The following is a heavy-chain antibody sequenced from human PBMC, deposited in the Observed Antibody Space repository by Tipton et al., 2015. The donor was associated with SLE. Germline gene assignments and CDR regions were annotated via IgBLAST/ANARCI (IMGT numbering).Heavy chain of an antibody. D-gene: IGHD2-15*01. Sequence: TLSLTCTVSGGSISSSSYYWGWVRQPPGKGLEWIGSIYYSGSTYYNPSLKSRVTISVDTSKNQFSLKLSSVTAADTAVYYCARDGADCSGGSCYSGDAFDIWGQGTMVTVSS. CDR1: GGSISSSSYY. V-gene: IGHV4-39*07. J-gene: IGHJ3*02. CDR2: IYYSGST. CDR3: ARDGADCSGGSCYSGDAFDI.